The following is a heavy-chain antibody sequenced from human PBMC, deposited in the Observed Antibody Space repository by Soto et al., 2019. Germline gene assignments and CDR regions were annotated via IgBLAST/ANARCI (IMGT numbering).Heavy chain of an antibody. CDR3: ARAYYDAFDI. D-gene: IGHD2-8*01. J-gene: IGHJ3*02. CDR2: ISSSGTGI. Sequence: GGSLRLSCAASGFTFSYYYMRLIRQAPGKGLEWAAYISSSGTGIYYPDSVKGRFTISRDNAKNSLYLQMSSLRAEDTAVYYCARAYYDAFDIWGQGTMVTVSS. V-gene: IGHV3-11*01. CDR1: GFTFSYYY.